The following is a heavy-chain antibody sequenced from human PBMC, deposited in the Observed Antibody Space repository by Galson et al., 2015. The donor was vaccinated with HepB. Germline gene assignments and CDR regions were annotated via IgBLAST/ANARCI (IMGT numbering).Heavy chain of an antibody. J-gene: IGHJ3*02. Sequence: LSLTCTVSGGSISSYYWSWIRQPPGKGLEWIGYIYYSGSTNYNPSLKSRVTISVDTSKNQFSLKLSSVTAADTAVYYCARGSAVTRAFDIWGQGTMVTVSS. V-gene: IGHV4-59*01. CDR1: GGSISSYY. CDR2: IYYSGST. D-gene: IGHD3-16*02. CDR3: ARGSAVTRAFDI.